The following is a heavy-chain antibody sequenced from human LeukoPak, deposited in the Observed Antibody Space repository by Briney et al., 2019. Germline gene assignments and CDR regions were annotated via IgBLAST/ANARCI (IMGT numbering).Heavy chain of an antibody. Sequence: GGSLRLSCAASGFTFSSYWMSWVRQAPGKGLEWVANIKPDGSDKYYVDSVKGRFTISRDNAKNSLYLQMDSLRAEDTAVYYCATQPYYYDSSGYYITWGQGTLVTVSS. D-gene: IGHD3-22*01. CDR1: GFTFSSYW. CDR2: IKPDGSDK. J-gene: IGHJ5*02. V-gene: IGHV3-7*01. CDR3: ATQPYYYDSSGYYIT.